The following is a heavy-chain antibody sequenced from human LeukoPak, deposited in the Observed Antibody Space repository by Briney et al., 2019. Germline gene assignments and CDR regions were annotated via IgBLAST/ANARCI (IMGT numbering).Heavy chain of an antibody. V-gene: IGHV3-7*01. CDR1: GFTFSSSA. J-gene: IGHJ4*02. D-gene: IGHD4-17*01. Sequence: PGGSLRLSCAASGFTFSSSAMTWVRQAPGKGLEWVANIKQDGSEKYYVDSVKGRFTISRDNAKNSLSLQMNSLRAEDTAVYYCARRDHGDYGEEYWGQGTLVTVSS. CDR3: ARRDHGDYGEEY. CDR2: IKQDGSEK.